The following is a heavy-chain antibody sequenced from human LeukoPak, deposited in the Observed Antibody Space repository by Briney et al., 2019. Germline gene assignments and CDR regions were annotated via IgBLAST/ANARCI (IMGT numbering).Heavy chain of an antibody. Sequence: GGSLRLSCVASGFTFNTYWMNWVRQAPGKGLEWVANIKQDGSDKYYVDSVKGRFTISRDNAKNTLYLQMNSLRAEDTAVYYCARVRSSWTPGVFDIWGQGTMVTVSS. CDR1: GFTFNTYW. D-gene: IGHD6-13*01. CDR3: ARVRSSWTPGVFDI. CDR2: IKQDGSDK. J-gene: IGHJ3*02. V-gene: IGHV3-7*01.